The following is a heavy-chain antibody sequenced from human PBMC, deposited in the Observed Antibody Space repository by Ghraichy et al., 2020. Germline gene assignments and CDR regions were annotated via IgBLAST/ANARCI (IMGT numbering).Heavy chain of an antibody. J-gene: IGHJ4*02. D-gene: IGHD6-13*01. CDR2: INPNSGGT. CDR1: GYTFSGYY. Sequence: SVKVSCKASGYTFSGYYIHWVRRAPGQGLEWMGWINPNSGGTGYAQKFQGRVTMTRDTSISTAYMDLSRLRSDDTAVYYCAFEAAAGTYYFDYWGQGTLVTVSS. CDR3: AFEAAAGTYYFDY. V-gene: IGHV1-2*02.